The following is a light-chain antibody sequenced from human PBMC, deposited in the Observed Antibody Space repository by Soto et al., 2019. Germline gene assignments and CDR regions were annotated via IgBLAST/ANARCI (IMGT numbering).Light chain of an antibody. V-gene: IGKV3-11*01. CDR3: QQIGSYPFT. Sequence: EVVLTQSPATLSLSPGERATLSCRASQTVSSFLAWYQQRPGQAPRLLIYDASHRATGIPARFSGSGSGTDFTLTISSLEPEDFAVYYCQQIGSYPFTFGPGTKVDI. CDR2: DAS. J-gene: IGKJ3*01. CDR1: QTVSSF.